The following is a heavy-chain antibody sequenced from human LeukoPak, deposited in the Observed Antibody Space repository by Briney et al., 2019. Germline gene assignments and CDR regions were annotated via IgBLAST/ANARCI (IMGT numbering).Heavy chain of an antibody. Sequence: GGSLRLSCAASGFIFSAYWMSWVRQAPGRGLEWVAVIWYDGSNKYYADSVKGRFTISRDNSKNTLYLQMNSLRAEDTAVYYCARDHHPPDYGDYAYYYYGMDVWGQGTTVTVSS. V-gene: IGHV3-33*08. D-gene: IGHD4-17*01. J-gene: IGHJ6*02. CDR1: GFIFSAYW. CDR2: IWYDGSNK. CDR3: ARDHHPPDYGDYAYYYYGMDV.